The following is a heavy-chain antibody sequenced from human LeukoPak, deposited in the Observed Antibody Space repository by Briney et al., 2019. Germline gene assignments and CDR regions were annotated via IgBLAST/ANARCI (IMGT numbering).Heavy chain of an antibody. CDR2: INHSRST. V-gene: IGHV4-38-2*02. CDR3: ASRLRYFDWPNY. J-gene: IGHJ4*02. Sequence: SETLSLTCTVSGYSISSGYYWGWIRQPPGKGLEWIGEINHSRSTNYNPSLKSRVTISVDTSKNQFSLKLSSVTAADTAVYYCASRLRYFDWPNYWGQGTLVTVSS. D-gene: IGHD3-9*01. CDR1: GYSISSGYY.